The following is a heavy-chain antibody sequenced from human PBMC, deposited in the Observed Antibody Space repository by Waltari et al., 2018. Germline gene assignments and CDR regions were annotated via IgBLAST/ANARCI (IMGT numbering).Heavy chain of an antibody. CDR1: GGSISSHY. D-gene: IGHD3-3*01. Sequence: QVQLQESGPGLVKPSETLSLTCTVSGGSISSHYWSWIRQPPGKGLEWSGYIYYSGSTNYNPSLKSRVTISVDTSKNQFSLKLSSVTAADTAVYYCARFRGSGPNWFDPWGQGTLVTVSS. V-gene: IGHV4-59*11. J-gene: IGHJ5*02. CDR2: IYYSGST. CDR3: ARFRGSGPNWFDP.